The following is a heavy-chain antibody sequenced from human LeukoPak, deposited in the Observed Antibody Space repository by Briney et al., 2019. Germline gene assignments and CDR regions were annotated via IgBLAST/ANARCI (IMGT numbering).Heavy chain of an antibody. CDR2: ISSSSSTI. CDR3: ARGFPHTYDFTYYFDY. V-gene: IGHV3-48*01. D-gene: IGHD3-3*01. J-gene: IGHJ4*02. CDR1: GFTFSSYS. Sequence: GGSLRLSCAASGFTFSSYSMNWVRQAPGKGLEWVSYISSSSSTIYYADSVKGRFTISRDNAKNSLYLQMNSLRAEDTAVYYCARGFPHTYDFTYYFDYWGQGTLVTVSS.